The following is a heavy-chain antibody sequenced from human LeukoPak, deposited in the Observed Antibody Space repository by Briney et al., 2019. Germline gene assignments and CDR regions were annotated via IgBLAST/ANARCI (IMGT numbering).Heavy chain of an antibody. CDR3: ARGITMMVVDVFDY. V-gene: IGHV3-7*01. CDR2: IKQGGSEK. CDR1: GFTFSSYW. D-gene: IGHD3-22*01. Sequence: GGSLRLSCAASGFTFSSYWMSWVRQAPGKGLEWVANIKQGGSEKYYVDSVKGRFTISRDNAKNSLYLQMNSLRAEDTAVYYCARGITMMVVDVFDYWGQGTLVTVSS. J-gene: IGHJ4*02.